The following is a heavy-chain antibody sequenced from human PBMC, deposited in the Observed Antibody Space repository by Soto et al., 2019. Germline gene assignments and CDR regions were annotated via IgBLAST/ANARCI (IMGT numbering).Heavy chain of an antibody. CDR3: AKTLHIVVVTDAFDI. J-gene: IGHJ3*02. V-gene: IGHV3-9*01. CDR1: GFTFDDYA. D-gene: IGHD2-21*02. CDR2: ISWNSGSI. Sequence: EVQLVESGGGLVQPGRSLRLSCAASGFTFDDYAMHWVRQAPGKGLEWVSGISWNSGSIGYADSVKGRFTISRDNAKNSLYLQMNSLRAEDTSLDYCAKTLHIVVVTDAFDIWGQGTMVTVSS.